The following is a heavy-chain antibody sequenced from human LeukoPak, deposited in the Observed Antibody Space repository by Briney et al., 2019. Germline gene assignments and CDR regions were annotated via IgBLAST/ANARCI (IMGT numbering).Heavy chain of an antibody. CDR3: ARSLTRYSGYDFWVNWYDP. CDR2: IIPIFGTA. J-gene: IGHJ5*02. V-gene: IGHV1-69*13. D-gene: IGHD5-12*01. CDR1: GGTFRSYA. Sequence: ASVKVSCKASGGTFRSYAISWVRQAPGQGLEWMGGIIPIFGTANYAQKFQGRVTITADESTSTAYMELSSLRSEDTAVYYCARSLTRYSGYDFWVNWYDPWGQGTLVTVSS.